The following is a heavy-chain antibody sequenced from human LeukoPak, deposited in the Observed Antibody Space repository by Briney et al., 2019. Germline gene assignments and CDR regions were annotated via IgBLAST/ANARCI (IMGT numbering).Heavy chain of an antibody. CDR2: IYSGGST. CDR3: ARARVGYSSGWSYYFDY. Sequence: GGSLRLSCAASGFTVSSNYMSWVRQAPGKGLEWVSVIYSGGSTHYADSVKGRFTISRDNSKNTLYLQMSSLRAEDTAVYYCARARVGYSSGWSYYFDYWGQGTLVTVSS. J-gene: IGHJ4*02. CDR1: GFTVSSNY. V-gene: IGHV3-66*02. D-gene: IGHD6-19*01.